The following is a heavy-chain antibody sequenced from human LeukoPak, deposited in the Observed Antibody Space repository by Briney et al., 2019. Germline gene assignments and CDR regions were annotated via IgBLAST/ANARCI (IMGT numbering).Heavy chain of an antibody. J-gene: IGHJ4*02. CDR2: IYTSGST. CDR1: GGSISSSSYY. Sequence: SETLSLTCTVSGGSISSSSYYWGWIRQPPGKGLEWIGRIYTSGSTNYNPSLKSRVTISVDTSKNQFSLKLSSVTAADTAVYYCARALEYYYGSGSYEDYFDYWGQGTLVTVSS. CDR3: ARALEYYYGSGSYEDYFDY. D-gene: IGHD3-10*01. V-gene: IGHV4-39*07.